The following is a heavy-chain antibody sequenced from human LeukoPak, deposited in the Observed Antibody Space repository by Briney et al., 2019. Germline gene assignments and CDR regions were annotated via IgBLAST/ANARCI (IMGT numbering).Heavy chain of an antibody. V-gene: IGHV1-69*04. CDR2: IIPILGIA. CDR1: GGTFSSYA. D-gene: IGHD3-9*01. Sequence: PVKVSCKASGGTFSSYAISWVRQAPGQGLEWMGRIIPILGIANYAQKFQGRVTITADKSTSTAYMELSSLRSEDTAVYYCARGTPTEDDILTGPFDYWGRGTLVTVSS. J-gene: IGHJ4*02. CDR3: ARGTPTEDDILTGPFDY.